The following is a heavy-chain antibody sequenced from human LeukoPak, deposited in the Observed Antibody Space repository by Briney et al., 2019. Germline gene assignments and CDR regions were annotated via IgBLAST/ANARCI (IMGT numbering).Heavy chain of an antibody. D-gene: IGHD2-15*01. CDR3: VREAGYCAPVCVKTNWFDP. Sequence: GGSLRLSCAASGFPFSSHAMSWVRQPPGKGLEWVTAISNGKTYYADSVRGRFAISRDDSTNTVYLHMNSLRDEDMALYHCVREAGYCAPVCVKTNWFDPWGQGTLVTVSS. J-gene: IGHJ5*02. V-gene: IGHV3-23*01. CDR1: GFPFSSHA. CDR2: ISNGKT.